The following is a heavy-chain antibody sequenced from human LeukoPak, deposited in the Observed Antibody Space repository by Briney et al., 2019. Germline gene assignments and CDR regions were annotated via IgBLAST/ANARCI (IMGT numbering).Heavy chain of an antibody. CDR3: ARGSEWELLGSCDY. D-gene: IGHD1-26*01. CDR2: ISFDGSNA. Sequence: GGSLRLSCAASGLTFSSYAMHWVRQAPGKGLEWVAVISFDGSNAYYADSVRGRFTISRDNSKDTAYLQVNSLRAEDMAVYYCARGSEWELLGSCDYWGQGTLVTVSS. J-gene: IGHJ4*02. V-gene: IGHV3-30-3*01. CDR1: GLTFSSYA.